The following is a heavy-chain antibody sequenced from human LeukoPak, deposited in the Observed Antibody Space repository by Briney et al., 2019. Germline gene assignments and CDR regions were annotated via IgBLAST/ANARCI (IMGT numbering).Heavy chain of an antibody. J-gene: IGHJ3*02. CDR2: MNSNSGNT. D-gene: IGHD3-16*01. V-gene: IGHV1-8*01. CDR1: GYTFTSYD. Sequence: VASVKVSCKGSGYTFTSYDINWVRQATGQGLEWMGWMNSNSGNTGYAQKFQGRVTMTRNTSISTAYMEVSSLRSEDTAVYYCARGPFGGGDAFDIWGQGTMVTVSS. CDR3: ARGPFGGGDAFDI.